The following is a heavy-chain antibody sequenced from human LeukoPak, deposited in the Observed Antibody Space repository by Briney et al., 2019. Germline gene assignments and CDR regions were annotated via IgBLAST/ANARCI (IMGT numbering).Heavy chain of an antibody. D-gene: IGHD3-10*01. CDR2: IHSSGNT. V-gene: IGHV4-4*07. CDR1: GGSINNYY. Sequence: PSETLSLTCTVSGGSINNYYWSWIRQPAGKTLEWIGRIHSSGNTHYNPSLKSRVTVSVDTSKNQFSLKLSSVTAADTAVYYCARRITINWFDPWGQGTLVTVSS. CDR3: ARRITINWFDP. J-gene: IGHJ5*02.